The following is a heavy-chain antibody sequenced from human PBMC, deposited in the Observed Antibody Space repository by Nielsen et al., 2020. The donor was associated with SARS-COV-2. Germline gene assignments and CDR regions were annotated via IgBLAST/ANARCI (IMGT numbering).Heavy chain of an antibody. CDR2: ISSSSSYI. V-gene: IGHV3-21*01. Sequence: GESLKISCAASGFTFSSYSMNWVRQAPGKGLEWVSSISSSSSYIYYADSVKGRFTISRDNAKNSLYLQMNSLRAEDTAVYYCAKVGSTSTIDYWGQGTLVTVSS. J-gene: IGHJ4*02. CDR1: GFTFSSYS. D-gene: IGHD2-15*01. CDR3: AKVGSTSTIDY.